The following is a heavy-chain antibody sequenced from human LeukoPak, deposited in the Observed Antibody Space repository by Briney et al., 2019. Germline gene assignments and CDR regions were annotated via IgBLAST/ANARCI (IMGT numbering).Heavy chain of an antibody. D-gene: IGHD5-12*01. V-gene: IGHV3-74*01. CDR1: GITFSSNW. J-gene: IGHJ4*02. CDR3: AKGLSGYVPFDY. CDR2: INGDGSVT. Sequence: SGGSLRLSCAASGITFSSNWMHWVRQAPGKGLVWVSRINGDGSVTNYADSVKGRFTISRDNSKNTLYLQMNDLRAEDTALYYCAKGLSGYVPFDYWGQGTLVTVSS.